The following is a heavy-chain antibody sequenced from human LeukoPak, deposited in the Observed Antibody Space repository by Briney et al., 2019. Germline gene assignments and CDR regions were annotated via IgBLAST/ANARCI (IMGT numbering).Heavy chain of an antibody. CDR3: ARDADRYSSNWFDP. V-gene: IGHV1-2*02. Sequence: ASVKVSCKASGYTFTAYYMHWVRQAPGQGLEWMGWINLNRGGTNYAQKFQARVTMTRDTSISTAYMELNRLTSDDTAVYYCARDADRYSSNWFDPWGQGTLVTVSS. CDR1: GYTFTAYY. J-gene: IGHJ5*02. CDR2: INLNRGGT. D-gene: IGHD6-13*01.